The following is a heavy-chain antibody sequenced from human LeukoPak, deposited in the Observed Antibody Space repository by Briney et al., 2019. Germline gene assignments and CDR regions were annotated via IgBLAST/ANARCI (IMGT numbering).Heavy chain of an antibody. CDR3: AARSGYSLNDAFDI. CDR2: IIPIFGTA. Sequence: SVKVSCKASGGTFSSYAISWVRQAPGQGLEWMGGIIPIFGTANYAQKFQGRVTITADESTSTAYMELSSLRSEDTAVYYCAARSGYSLNDAFDIWGQGTMVTVSS. CDR1: GGTFSSYA. V-gene: IGHV1-69*13. J-gene: IGHJ3*02. D-gene: IGHD3-22*01.